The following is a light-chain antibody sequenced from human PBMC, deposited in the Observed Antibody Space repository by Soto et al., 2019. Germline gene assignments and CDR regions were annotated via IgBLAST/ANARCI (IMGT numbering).Light chain of an antibody. CDR3: QQYGDRPRT. V-gene: IGKV3-20*01. Sequence: EIVLTQSPGTLSLSPGERATLSCRASQSVSSYLAWYQQKPGQAPRLLIYGASSRATGIPARFSGSVSGTEFTLTISSLESEDFAVYFCQQYGDRPRTFGQGTKVDIK. J-gene: IGKJ1*01. CDR1: QSVSSY. CDR2: GAS.